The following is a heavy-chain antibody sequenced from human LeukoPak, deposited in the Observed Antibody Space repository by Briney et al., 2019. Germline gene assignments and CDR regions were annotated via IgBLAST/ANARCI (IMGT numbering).Heavy chain of an antibody. CDR2: ISTGGGST. D-gene: IGHD3-22*01. V-gene: IGHV3-23*01. J-gene: IGHJ4*02. CDR1: GFSFTIYA. CDR3: ASARVMIPFFDY. Sequence: GGSLRLSCAASGFSFTIYAMSWVRQAPGKGLEWVSAISTGGGSTYYADSVKGRFTISRDNSKNTLSLQLNSLRAEDTAVYYCASARVMIPFFDYWGQGTLVTVSS.